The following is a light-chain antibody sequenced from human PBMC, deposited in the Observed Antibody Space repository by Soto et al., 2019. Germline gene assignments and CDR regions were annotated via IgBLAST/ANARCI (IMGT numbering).Light chain of an antibody. J-gene: IGKJ4*01. CDR2: DAS. V-gene: IGKV1-5*01. CDR1: QSIGKW. Sequence: DIQMTQSPSTLFASVGDRVIITCRASQSIGKWLAWYQQRPGKAPKLLIYDASNLESGVPSRFSGSTSGTEFTLTVSSLQPDDFATYYCQLYNTYPHSFGGGTKV. CDR3: QLYNTYPHS.